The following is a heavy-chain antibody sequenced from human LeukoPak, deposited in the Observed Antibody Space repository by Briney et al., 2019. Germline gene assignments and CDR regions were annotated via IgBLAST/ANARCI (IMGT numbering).Heavy chain of an antibody. CDR2: ISWNSGSI. D-gene: IGHD3-22*01. J-gene: IGHJ3*02. CDR1: GFTFDDYA. Sequence: PGRSLRLSCAASGFTFDDYAMHWVRQAPGKGLEWVSGISWNSGSIGYADSVKGRFTISRDNAKNSLYLQMNSLRAEDTALYYCAKDIGGNYYDSSGADIWGQGTMVTVSS. CDR3: AKDIGGNYYDSSGADI. V-gene: IGHV3-9*01.